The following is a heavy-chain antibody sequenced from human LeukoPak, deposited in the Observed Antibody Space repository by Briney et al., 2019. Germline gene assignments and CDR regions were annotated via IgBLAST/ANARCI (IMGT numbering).Heavy chain of an antibody. D-gene: IGHD3-10*01. CDR1: GFRFSTYG. Sequence: GGSLRLSCAGSGFRFSTYGMHWVRQAPGKGLEWLGYVWFDGSNPDYVDPVKGRFTISRDNSKNTVFLQMNSLRAEDTAVYHCARFAGSDYTGSFDLWGQGTPVTVSS. J-gene: IGHJ4*02. CDR2: VWFDGSNP. V-gene: IGHV3-33*03. CDR3: ARFAGSDYTGSFDL.